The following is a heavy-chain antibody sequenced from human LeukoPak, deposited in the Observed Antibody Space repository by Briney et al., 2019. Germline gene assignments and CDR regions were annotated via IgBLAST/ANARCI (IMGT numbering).Heavy chain of an antibody. J-gene: IGHJ4*02. CDR2: IYHSGST. CDR1: GGSISSSNW. D-gene: IGHD5-24*01. CDR3: ARSNDRDGYNFGY. Sequence: SETLSLTCAVSGGSISSSNWWSWVRQPPGKGLEWIGEIYHSGSTNYNPSLKSRVTISVDKSKNQFSLNLTSVTAADTAVYYCARSNDRDGYNFGYWGQGTLVTVSS. V-gene: IGHV4-4*02.